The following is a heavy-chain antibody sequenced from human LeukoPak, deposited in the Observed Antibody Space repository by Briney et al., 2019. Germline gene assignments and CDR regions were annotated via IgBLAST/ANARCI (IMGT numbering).Heavy chain of an antibody. Sequence: ASETLSLTCTVYGGSFSGYYWSWIRQPPGKGLEWIGEINHSGSTNYNPSLKSRVTISVDTSKNQFSLKLSSVTAADTAVYYCARVPDRRVAGNSLGGYFDYWGQGTLVTVSS. CDR2: INHSGST. J-gene: IGHJ4*02. V-gene: IGHV4-34*01. CDR1: GGSFSGYY. CDR3: ARVPDRRVAGNSLGGYFDY. D-gene: IGHD6-19*01.